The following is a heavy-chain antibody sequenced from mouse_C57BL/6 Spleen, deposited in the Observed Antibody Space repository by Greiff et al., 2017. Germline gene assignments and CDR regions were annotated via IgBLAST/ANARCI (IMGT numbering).Heavy chain of an antibody. D-gene: IGHD2-1*01. CDR1: GFNIKDYY. CDR3: TADDGNLCFAY. V-gene: IGHV14-1*01. Sequence: VQLQQSGAELVRPGASVKLSCTASGFNIKDYYMNWVKQRPEQGLEWIGRIDPEDGDTEYAPKFQGKATVTADTSSTTAYLQLSSLTSEDTAVYYCTADDGNLCFAYWGQGTLVTVAA. CDR2: IDPEDGDT. J-gene: IGHJ3*01.